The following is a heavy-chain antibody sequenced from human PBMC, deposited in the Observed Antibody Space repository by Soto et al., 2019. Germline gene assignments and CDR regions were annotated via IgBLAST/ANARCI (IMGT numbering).Heavy chain of an antibody. J-gene: IGHJ4*02. Sequence: QVQLVQSGAEVKKPGSSVKVSCKASGGIFSTYAISWLRQAPGQGLEWMGGIIPLFGTPNYAQRFQGRVTITADASTSTAYMELSRLRSEDTAVYYCARDRDDYGSGNYYNRIDFWGQGTLFTVSS. D-gene: IGHD3-10*01. CDR3: ARDRDDYGSGNYYNRIDF. CDR1: GGIFSTYA. CDR2: IIPLFGTP. V-gene: IGHV1-69*01.